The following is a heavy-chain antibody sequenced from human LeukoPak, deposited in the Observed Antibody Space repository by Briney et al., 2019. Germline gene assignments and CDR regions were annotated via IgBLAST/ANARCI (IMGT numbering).Heavy chain of an antibody. Sequence: SETLSLTCTVSGGSISSHYWSWIRQPPGKGLEWIGYIYYSGSTNYNPSLKSRVTISVDTSKNQFSLKLSSVTAADTAVYYCARGGMIVVVDDAFDIWGQGTMVTVSS. CDR3: ARGGMIVVVDDAFDI. CDR2: IYYSGST. CDR1: GGSISSHY. D-gene: IGHD3-22*01. J-gene: IGHJ3*02. V-gene: IGHV4-59*11.